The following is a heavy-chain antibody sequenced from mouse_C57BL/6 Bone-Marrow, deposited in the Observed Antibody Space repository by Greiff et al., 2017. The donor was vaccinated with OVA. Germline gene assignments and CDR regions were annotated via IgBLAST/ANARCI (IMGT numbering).Heavy chain of an antibody. D-gene: IGHD2-5*01. V-gene: IGHV1-26*01. CDR1: GYTFTDYY. J-gene: IGHJ3*01. Sequence: VQLKQSGPELVKPGASVKISCKASGYTFTDYYMNWVKQSHGKSLEWIGDINPNNGGTSYNQKFKGKATLTVDKSSSTADMELRSLTSEDAAVYYCGRSYYSNRSWCAYWGQGTLVTVSA. CDR2: INPNNGGT. CDR3: GRSYYSNRSWCAY.